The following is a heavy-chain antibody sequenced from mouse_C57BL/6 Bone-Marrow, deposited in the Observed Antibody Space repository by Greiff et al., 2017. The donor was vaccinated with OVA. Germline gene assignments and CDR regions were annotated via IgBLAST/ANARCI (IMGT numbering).Heavy chain of an antibody. CDR3: ARYSITTVDWYFDV. CDR1: GYTFTSYW. CDR2: IYPGSGST. V-gene: IGHV1-55*01. Sequence: VQLQQPGAELVMPGASVKMSCKASGYTFTSYWITWVKQRPGQGLEWIGDIYPGSGSTNYNEKFKSKATLTVDTSSSTAYMQLSSLTSEDSAVYYCARYSITTVDWYFDVWGTGTTVTVSS. D-gene: IGHD1-1*01. J-gene: IGHJ1*03.